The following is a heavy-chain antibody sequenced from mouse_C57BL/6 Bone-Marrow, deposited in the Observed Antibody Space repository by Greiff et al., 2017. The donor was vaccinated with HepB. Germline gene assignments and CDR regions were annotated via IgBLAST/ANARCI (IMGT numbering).Heavy chain of an antibody. CDR1: GFTFSSYG. Sequence: DVQLQESGGDLVKPGGSLKLSCAASGFTFSSYGMSWVRQTPDKRLEWVATISSGGSYTYYPDSVKGRFTISRDNAKNTLYLQMSSLKSEDTAMYYCARLGRLGTRYYFDYWGQGTTLTVSS. CDR3: ARLGRLGTRYYFDY. CDR2: ISSGGSYT. D-gene: IGHD1-1*01. J-gene: IGHJ2*01. V-gene: IGHV5-6*01.